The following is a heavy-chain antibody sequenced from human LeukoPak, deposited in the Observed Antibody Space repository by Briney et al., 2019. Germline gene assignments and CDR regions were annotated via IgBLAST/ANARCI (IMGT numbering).Heavy chain of an antibody. D-gene: IGHD2-15*01. CDR1: RFTFNTYA. CDR2: ISSNGDIT. Sequence: GGSLRLSCVASRFTFNTYAVNWVRQAPGKGLEWVSAISSNGDITYYADSVRGRFTISRDNSKNTVFLQMNSLRADDTAVYYCATVKRDCSGGTCYSYDYWDQGTLVTVSS. CDR3: ATVKRDCSGGTCYSYDY. J-gene: IGHJ4*02. V-gene: IGHV3-23*01.